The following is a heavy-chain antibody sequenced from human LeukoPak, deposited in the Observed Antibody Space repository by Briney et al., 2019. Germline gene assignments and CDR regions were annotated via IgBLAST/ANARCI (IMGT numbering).Heavy chain of an antibody. J-gene: IGHJ6*02. CDR1: GGSISSYY. V-gene: IGHV4-59*01. CDR3: ARDPLVRGVTNYYYYGMDV. D-gene: IGHD3-10*01. Sequence: SEALSLTCTVSGGSISSYYWSWIRQPPGKGLEWIGYIYYSGSTNYNPSLKSRVTISVDTSKNQFSLKLSSVTAADTAVYYCARDPLVRGVTNYYYYGMDVWGRGTTVTVSS. CDR2: IYYSGST.